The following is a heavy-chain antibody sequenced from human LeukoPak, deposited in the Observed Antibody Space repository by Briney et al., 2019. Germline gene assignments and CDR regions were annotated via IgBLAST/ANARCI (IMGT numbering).Heavy chain of an antibody. J-gene: IGHJ3*02. CDR1: GFTFSNAW. Sequence: GGSLRLSCAASGFTFSNAWMNWVRQAPGKGLEWVGRIKSKTDGGTTDNAAPVKGRFTISRDDSKNRLYLQMNSLKTEDTAVYYCATDYGDYAYDAYHIWGQGTMVTVSS. V-gene: IGHV3-15*01. D-gene: IGHD4-17*01. CDR3: ATDYGDYAYDAYHI. CDR2: IKSKTDGGTT.